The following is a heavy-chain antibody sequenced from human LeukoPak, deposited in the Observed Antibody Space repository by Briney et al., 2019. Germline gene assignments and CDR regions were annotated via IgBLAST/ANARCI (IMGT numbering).Heavy chain of an antibody. CDR3: ARDTSGYYDY. Sequence: GGSLRLSCEASGFTFRNYGMHWVRQAPGKGLDWVGVIWFDGSNRYYADSVKGRFTISRDNSKNTLYLQVNSVRAEDTAVYYCARDTSGYYDYWGQGALVTVSS. D-gene: IGHD2-15*01. J-gene: IGHJ4*02. V-gene: IGHV3-33*01. CDR1: GFTFRNYG. CDR2: IWFDGSNR.